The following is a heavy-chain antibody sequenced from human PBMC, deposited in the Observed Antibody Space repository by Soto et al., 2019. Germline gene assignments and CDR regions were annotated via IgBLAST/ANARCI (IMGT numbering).Heavy chain of an antibody. CDR2: IYYSGST. J-gene: IGHJ4*02. CDR1: GGSISSYY. Sequence: ASETLSLTCTVSGGSISSYYWSWIRQPPGKGLEWIGYIYYSGSTNYNPSLKSRVTMSIDTSKDQFSLKLKSVTAADTALYFCARQRTSVVTQAYFDVWGPGSLVTVSS. D-gene: IGHD2-21*02. V-gene: IGHV4-59*08. CDR3: ARQRTSVVTQAYFDV.